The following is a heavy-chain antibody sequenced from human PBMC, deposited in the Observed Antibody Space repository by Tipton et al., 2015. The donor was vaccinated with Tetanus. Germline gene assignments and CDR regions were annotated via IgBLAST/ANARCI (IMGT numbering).Heavy chain of an antibody. V-gene: IGHV4-59*01. CDR2: ISYSGST. CDR3: ARANYDFPKKGPFDS. J-gene: IGHJ4*02. D-gene: IGHD3-3*01. CDR1: GGSISSYY. Sequence: LRLSCTASGGSISSYYWNWIRQPPGKGLEWIGYISYSGSTNSNYSLKSRITISQDTSKNQFSLKLTSVTAADTAVYYCARANYDFPKKGPFDSWGQGTLVIVSS.